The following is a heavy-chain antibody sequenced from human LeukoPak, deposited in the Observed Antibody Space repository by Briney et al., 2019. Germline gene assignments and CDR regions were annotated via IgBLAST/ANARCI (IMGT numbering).Heavy chain of an antibody. V-gene: IGHV3-30*03. Sequence: GGSLRLSCTASGFTLSSHGMHWVRQAPGKGREWGAVISYDGRNEYYADSVKGRFTVSRDNSKNTLYLQMNSVRAEDAAVYYCATDSPYSYADIWGRGTLVIVSS. CDR2: ISYDGRNE. CDR1: GFTLSSHG. CDR3: ATDSPYSYADI. J-gene: IGHJ2*01. D-gene: IGHD5-18*01.